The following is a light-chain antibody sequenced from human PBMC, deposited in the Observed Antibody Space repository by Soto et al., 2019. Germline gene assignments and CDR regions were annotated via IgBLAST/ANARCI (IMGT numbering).Light chain of an antibody. CDR3: QSYDSSPSGYV. Sequence: QSVLTQPPSVSGAPGQRGTISCTGSSSNIGAGYDVHWYQQLPGTAPKLLIYGDTNRPSGVPDRFSGSKSATSASLAITGLQADDEADYYCQSYDSSPSGYVFGTGTKLTVL. CDR2: GDT. CDR1: SSNIGAGYD. V-gene: IGLV1-40*01. J-gene: IGLJ1*01.